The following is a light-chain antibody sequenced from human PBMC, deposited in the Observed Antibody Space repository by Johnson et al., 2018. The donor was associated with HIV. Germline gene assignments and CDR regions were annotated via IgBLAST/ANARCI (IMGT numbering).Light chain of an antibody. J-gene: IGLJ1*01. V-gene: IGLV1-51*01. CDR2: DNN. CDR3: GTWDSSLSVLYV. Sequence: QSVLTQPPPVSAAPGQKVTISCSGSSSNIGNNYVSWYQQLPGTAPKLLIYDNNKRPSGIPDRFSGSKSGTSATLGITGLQTGDEADYYCGTWDSSLSVLYVFGTWTKVTVL. CDR1: SSNIGNNY.